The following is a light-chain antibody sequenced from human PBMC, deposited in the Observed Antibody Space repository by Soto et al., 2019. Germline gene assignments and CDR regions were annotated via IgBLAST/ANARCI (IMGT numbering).Light chain of an antibody. J-gene: IGKJ4*01. Sequence: EIVMTQSPATLSVSPGESATLSCRASQSVSNNLAWYQQKPGQAPRLLIYGASARATGIPARFSGSGSGTEFTLPINSLQSENFAVYYCQQYNNWPLTFGGGTKVEIK. CDR3: QQYNNWPLT. CDR2: GAS. V-gene: IGKV3-15*01. CDR1: QSVSNN.